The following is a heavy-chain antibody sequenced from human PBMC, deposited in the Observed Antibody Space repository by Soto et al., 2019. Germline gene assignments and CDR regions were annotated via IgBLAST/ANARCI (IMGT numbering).Heavy chain of an antibody. CDR2: INPNSGGT. CDR3: ARSRCSSTRCCVGSWDY. J-gene: IGHJ4*02. V-gene: IGHV1-2*04. Sequence: QVQLVQSGAEVKKPGASVKVSCRASGYTFTGYYMHWVRQAPGQGLEWMGWINPNSGGTNYAQNLQGWVTMTRDTSLSTAYVELSRLGSDDTAVYYCARSRCSSTRCCVGSWDYWGQGTLVTVSS. D-gene: IGHD2-2*01. CDR1: GYTFTGYY.